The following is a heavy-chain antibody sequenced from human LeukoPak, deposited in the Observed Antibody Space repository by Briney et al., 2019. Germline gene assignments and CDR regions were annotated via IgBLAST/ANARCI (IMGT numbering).Heavy chain of an antibody. V-gene: IGHV4-59*01. J-gene: IGHJ5*02. CDR2: IYYSGST. Sequence: SETLSLTCTVSGGSISSYYWSWIRQPPGKGLEWIGYIYYSGSTNYNPSLKSRVTISVDTSKNQFSLKLSSVTAADTAVYYCARDHHYYDSSGYGGNWFDPWGQGTLVTVSS. CDR3: ARDHHYYDSSGYGGNWFDP. D-gene: IGHD3-22*01. CDR1: GGSISSYY.